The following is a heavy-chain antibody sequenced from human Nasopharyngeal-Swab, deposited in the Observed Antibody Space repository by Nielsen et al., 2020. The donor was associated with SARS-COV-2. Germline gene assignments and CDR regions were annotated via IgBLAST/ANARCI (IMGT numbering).Heavy chain of an antibody. Sequence: VRQAPGKGLEWVGRIKSKTDGGTTDYAAPVKGRFTISRDDSKNTLYLQMNSLKTEDTAVHYCTTDVDSSSWHYYYYGMDVWGQGTTVTVSS. V-gene: IGHV3-15*01. CDR2: IKSKTDGGTT. J-gene: IGHJ6*02. CDR3: TTDVDSSSWHYYYYGMDV. D-gene: IGHD6-13*01.